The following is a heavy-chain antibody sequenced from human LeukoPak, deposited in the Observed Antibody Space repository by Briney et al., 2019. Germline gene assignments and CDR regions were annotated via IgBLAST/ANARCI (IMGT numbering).Heavy chain of an antibody. Sequence: GASVKVSCKASGYTFTSYGISWVRQAPGQGLEWMGCISAYNGNTNYAQKLQGRVTMTTDTSTSTAYMELRSLRSDDTAVYYCGRGYYDSSGYFVQAFDYWGQGTLVTVSS. CDR1: GYTFTSYG. CDR3: GRGYYDSSGYFVQAFDY. D-gene: IGHD3-22*01. CDR2: ISAYNGNT. V-gene: IGHV1-18*01. J-gene: IGHJ4*02.